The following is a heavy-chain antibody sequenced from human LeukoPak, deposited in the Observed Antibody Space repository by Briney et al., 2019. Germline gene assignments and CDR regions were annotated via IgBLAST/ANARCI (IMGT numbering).Heavy chain of an antibody. J-gene: IGHJ4*02. CDR3: ASGTVGNYALDY. V-gene: IGHV3-21*01. D-gene: IGHD1-7*01. CDR2: IGTSSNNI. Sequence: GGSLRLSCAASGLTFSRDNMNWVRQAPGKGLEWVSSIGTSSNNIYYTDSVKGRFTISRDNAKNSLYLQVDSLRVEDTAVYFCASGTVGNYALDYWGQGTLVTVSS. CDR1: GLTFSRDN.